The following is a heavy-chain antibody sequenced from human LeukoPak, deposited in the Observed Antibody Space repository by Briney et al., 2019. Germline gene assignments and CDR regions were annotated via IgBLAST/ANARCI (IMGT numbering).Heavy chain of an antibody. V-gene: IGHV3-23*01. D-gene: IGHD5/OR15-5a*01. CDR2: ISVSGDNA. CDR1: GFTVSNNY. Sequence: PGGSLRLSCAASGFTVSNNYMSWVRQAPGKGLEWVSDISVSGDNAHYADSVKGRSTISRDNSKNTLFLQMDNLRVEDTAVYYCAKCGLRRGDFDYWGQGTLVSVSS. J-gene: IGHJ4*02. CDR3: AKCGLRRGDFDY.